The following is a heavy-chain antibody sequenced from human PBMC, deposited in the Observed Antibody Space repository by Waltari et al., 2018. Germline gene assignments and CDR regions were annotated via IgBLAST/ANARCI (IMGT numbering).Heavy chain of an antibody. J-gene: IGHJ4*02. CDR2: TWYDGSNK. D-gene: IGHD6-13*01. CDR3: ARDRTGWGYSSWYGGYLDH. CDR1: GFTFRNYG. Sequence: QVQLVESGGGVVQPGRSLRLSCAASGFTFRNYGMQWVRQAPGKGLEWVAFTWYDGSNKYYADSVKGRFTISRDNSKNTVYLQISSLRVEDTAVYYCARDRTGWGYSSWYGGYLDHWGQGILVTVSS. V-gene: IGHV3-33*01.